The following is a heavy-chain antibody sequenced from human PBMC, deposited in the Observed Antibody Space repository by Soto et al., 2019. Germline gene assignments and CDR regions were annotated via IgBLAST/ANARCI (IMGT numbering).Heavy chain of an antibody. Sequence: GGSLRLSCAASGFPFSTYGMNWVRQAPGKGPEWVAVISYDGSKKYYADSVKGRFTISRDNSKNTLYLQMNSLRPEDTAVYYCANADSSVTMYAWGQGTLVTVSS. CDR3: ANADSSVTMYA. J-gene: IGHJ5*02. D-gene: IGHD4-17*01. V-gene: IGHV3-30*18. CDR1: GFPFSTYG. CDR2: ISYDGSKK.